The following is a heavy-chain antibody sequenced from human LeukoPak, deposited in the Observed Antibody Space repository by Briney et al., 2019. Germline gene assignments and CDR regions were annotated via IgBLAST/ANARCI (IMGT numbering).Heavy chain of an antibody. D-gene: IGHD2-21*01. J-gene: IGHJ4*02. CDR3: ARGRIVVGNVDY. CDR1: VYTFTSND. Sequence: ASVKVSCKPSVYTFTSNDFNWMRQDPGQRLEWMGWMNPNSGNTGYAQKFQGRVTITRNTSISTAYMELSSLRSEDTAVYYCARGRIVVGNVDYWGQGTLVTVSS. V-gene: IGHV1-8*03. CDR2: MNPNSGNT.